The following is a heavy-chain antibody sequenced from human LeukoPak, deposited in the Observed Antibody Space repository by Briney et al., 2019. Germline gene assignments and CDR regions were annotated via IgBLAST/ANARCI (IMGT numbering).Heavy chain of an antibody. CDR1: GYTFTNFG. V-gene: IGHV1-18*01. D-gene: IGHD6-25*01. J-gene: IGHJ4*02. CDR3: ARDQREQRGDY. Sequence: ASVKVSCKAAGYTFTNFGITWVRQAPGQGLEWMGWINPYNGNTSYAQKFQGRVTMTRDTSISTAYMELSRLRSDDTAVYYCARDQREQRGDYWGQGTLVTVSS. CDR2: INPYNGNT.